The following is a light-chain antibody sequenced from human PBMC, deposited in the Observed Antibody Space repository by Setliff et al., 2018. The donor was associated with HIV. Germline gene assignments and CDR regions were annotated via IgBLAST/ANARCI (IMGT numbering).Light chain of an antibody. Sequence: LTQPASVSGSPGQSITISCTGTSSDVGGYNYVSWYQQHPGKAPKLMIYDVSNRPSGVSNRFSGSKSGNTASLTISGLQAEDEADYYCSSYTTSSTQVFGTGTKVTVL. V-gene: IGLV2-14*03. J-gene: IGLJ1*01. CDR3: SSYTTSSTQV. CDR2: DVS. CDR1: SSDVGGYNY.